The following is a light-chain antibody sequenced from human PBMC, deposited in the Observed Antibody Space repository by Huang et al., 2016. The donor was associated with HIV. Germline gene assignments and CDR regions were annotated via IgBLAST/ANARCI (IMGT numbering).Light chain of an antibody. CDR1: QSVSSN. V-gene: IGKV3-15*01. J-gene: IGKJ2*01. CDR3: QQYNNWPPYT. Sequence: IEMTQSPATLSVSPGERATLSCRASQSVSSNLAWYQQKPGQAPRLLIYGASTRATGIPARFSGSGSGTEFTLTISSLQSEDFAVYYCQQYNNWPPYTFGQGTKLEIK. CDR2: GAS.